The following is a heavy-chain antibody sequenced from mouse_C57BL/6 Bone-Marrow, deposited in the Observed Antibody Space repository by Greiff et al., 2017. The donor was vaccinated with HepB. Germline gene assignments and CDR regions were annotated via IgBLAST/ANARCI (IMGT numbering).Heavy chain of an antibody. Sequence: VKLQQPGAELVKPGASVKLSCKASGYTFTSYWMHWVKQRPGQGLEWIGMIHPNSGSTNYNEKFKSKATLTVDKSSSTAYMQLSSLTSEDSAVYYCARSRDYYYGSSYLYWGQGTTLTVSA. CDR1: GYTFTSYW. V-gene: IGHV1-64*01. CDR3: ARSRDYYYGSSYLY. J-gene: IGHJ2*01. D-gene: IGHD1-1*01. CDR2: IHPNSGST.